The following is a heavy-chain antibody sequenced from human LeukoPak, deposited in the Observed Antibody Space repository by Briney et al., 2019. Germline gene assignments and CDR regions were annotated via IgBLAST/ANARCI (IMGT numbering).Heavy chain of an antibody. CDR1: GYTFTSYG. Sequence: GASVKVSCKASGYTFTSYGISGVRQAPGQGREWMGWISAYNGNTNYAQKLQGRVTMTTDTSTSTAYMELRSLRSDDTAVYYCARDHTVTTSVPAFDIWGQGTMVTVSS. V-gene: IGHV1-18*01. CDR3: ARDHTVTTSVPAFDI. D-gene: IGHD4-17*01. CDR2: ISAYNGNT. J-gene: IGHJ3*02.